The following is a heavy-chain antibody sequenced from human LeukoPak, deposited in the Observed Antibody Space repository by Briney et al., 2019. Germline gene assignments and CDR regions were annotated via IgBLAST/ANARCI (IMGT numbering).Heavy chain of an antibody. V-gene: IGHV1-69*04. CDR2: IIPILGIA. D-gene: IGHD2-2*01. Sequence: GASVKVSCEASGGTFSSYAISWVRQAPGQGLEWMGRIIPILGIANYAQKFQGRVTITADKSTSTAYMELSSLRSEDTAAYYCAREKWGYQLPNYYYYGMDVWGQGTTVTVSS. J-gene: IGHJ6*02. CDR3: AREKWGYQLPNYYYYGMDV. CDR1: GGTFSSYA.